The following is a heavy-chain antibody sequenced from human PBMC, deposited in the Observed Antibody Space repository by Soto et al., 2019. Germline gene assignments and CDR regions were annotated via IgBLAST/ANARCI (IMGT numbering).Heavy chain of an antibody. D-gene: IGHD6-19*01. CDR1: GFTFSSYA. Sequence: EVQLLESGGGLVQPGGSLRLSCVASGFTFSSYAMSWVRQAPGKGLEWVSAISGSGGSTYYADSVKGRFTISRDNSKNTLYLQMNSLRAEDTAVYYCAKVPLVGGWYEGGDDAFDIWGQGTMVTVSS. CDR2: ISGSGGST. V-gene: IGHV3-23*01. CDR3: AKVPLVGGWYEGGDDAFDI. J-gene: IGHJ3*02.